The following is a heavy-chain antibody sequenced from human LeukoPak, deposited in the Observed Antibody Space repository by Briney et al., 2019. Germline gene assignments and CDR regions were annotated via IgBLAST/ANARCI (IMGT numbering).Heavy chain of an antibody. CDR1: GGTFSSYA. CDR2: INPSGGST. D-gene: IGHD2/OR15-2a*01. Sequence: ASVKVSCKASGGTFSSYAISWVRQAPGQGLEWMGIINPSGGSTSYAQKFQGRVTMTEDTSTDTAYMELSSLRSEDTAVYYCATDQYLRGTECFQHWGQGTLVTVSS. J-gene: IGHJ1*01. V-gene: IGHV1-46*01. CDR3: ATDQYLRGTECFQH.